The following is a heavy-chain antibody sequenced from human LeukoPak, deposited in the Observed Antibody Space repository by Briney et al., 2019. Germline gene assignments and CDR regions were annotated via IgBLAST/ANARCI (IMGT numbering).Heavy chain of an antibody. D-gene: IGHD3-10*01. J-gene: IGHJ4*02. CDR3: ARGPSTYYGSGSFYFDY. CDR1: GGTFSSYA. CDR2: IIPILGIA. V-gene: IGHV1-69*04. Sequence: SVKVSCKASGGTFSSYAISWVRQAPGQGLEWMGRIIPILGIANYAQKFQGRVTITADKSTSTAYMELSSLRSEDTAVYYCARGPSTYYGSGSFYFDYWGQGTLVTVSS.